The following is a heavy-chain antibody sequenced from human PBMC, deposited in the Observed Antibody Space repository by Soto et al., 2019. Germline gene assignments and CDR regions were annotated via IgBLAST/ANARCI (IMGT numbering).Heavy chain of an antibody. CDR3: ARCVDDFWSGSPYYYGMDV. CDR2: INPISGGT. D-gene: IGHD3-3*01. Sequence: ASVKVSCKASGYTFTGYYMHWVRQAPGQGLEWMGWINPISGGTNYAQKFQGRVTMTRDTSISTAYMELSRLRSDDTAVYYCARCVDDFWSGSPYYYGMDVWGQGTTVTVSS. V-gene: IGHV1-2*02. CDR1: GYTFTGYY. J-gene: IGHJ6*02.